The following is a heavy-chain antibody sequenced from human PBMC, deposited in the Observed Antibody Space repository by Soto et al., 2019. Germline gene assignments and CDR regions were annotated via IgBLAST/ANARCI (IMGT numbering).Heavy chain of an antibody. CDR2: IDRDGSKT. Sequence: EVQIVESGGGLVQPGWSLRLSCGTSGFKFTDYWMTWVRQAPGKGLEWVANIDRDGSKTYYLDSVRGRFTISRNSAEDSVYLQLDKLRIEDTAVYYCVMDFAEFDFWGQGTLVTVS. J-gene: IGHJ4*02. D-gene: IGHD3-3*01. V-gene: IGHV3-7*04. CDR3: VMDFAEFDF. CDR1: GFKFTDYW.